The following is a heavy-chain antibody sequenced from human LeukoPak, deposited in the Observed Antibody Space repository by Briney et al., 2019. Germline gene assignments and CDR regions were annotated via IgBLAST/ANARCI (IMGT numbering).Heavy chain of an antibody. CDR1: GGSISSYY. J-gene: IGHJ6*03. V-gene: IGHV4-59*01. Sequence: PSETLSLTCTVSGGSISSYYWSWIRQPPGKGLEWIGYIYYSGSTNYNPSLKSRVTISVDTSKNQFSLKLSSVTAADTAVYYCARVRDYDSSGYYGYYYMDVWGKGTTVTISS. D-gene: IGHD3-22*01. CDR2: IYYSGST. CDR3: ARVRDYDSSGYYGYYYMDV.